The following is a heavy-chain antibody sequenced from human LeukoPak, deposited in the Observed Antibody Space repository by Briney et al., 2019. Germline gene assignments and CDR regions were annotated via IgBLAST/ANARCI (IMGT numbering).Heavy chain of an antibody. CDR1: GFTFSSYE. D-gene: IGHD6-13*01. CDR2: ISSSGSTI. J-gene: IGHJ4*02. CDR3: ARTVYDLRGQSLVPGLDS. V-gene: IGHV3-48*03. Sequence: GGSLRLSCAASGFTFSSYEMNWVRQAPGKGLEWVSYISSSGSTIYYADSVKGRFTISRDNAKNSLYLQMNSLRAEDTAVYYCARTVYDLRGQSLVPGLDSWGQGTLVTVSS.